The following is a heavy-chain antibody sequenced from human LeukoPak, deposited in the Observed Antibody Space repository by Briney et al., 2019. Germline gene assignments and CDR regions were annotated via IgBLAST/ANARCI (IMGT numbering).Heavy chain of an antibody. J-gene: IGHJ4*02. CDR3: AKRYGLGSSPFDY. D-gene: IGHD3-10*01. CDR1: GFTFNIYW. CDR2: IDSNGGGA. Sequence: GGSLRLSCATSGFTFNIYWMQWVRQVPGKGLVWVSRIDSNGGGATYADSVKGRFTTSRDNGNNTMYLQMNSLRGEDTAVYSCAKRYGLGSSPFDYWGQGALVTVSS. V-gene: IGHV3-74*03.